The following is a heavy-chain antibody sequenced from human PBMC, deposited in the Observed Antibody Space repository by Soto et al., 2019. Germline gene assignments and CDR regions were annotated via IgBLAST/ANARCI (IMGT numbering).Heavy chain of an antibody. CDR3: AKGGGSCCFDC. D-gene: IGHD2-15*01. V-gene: IGHV3-23*01. CDR2: ISGSGEST. J-gene: IGHJ4*02. Sequence: GGSLRLSCAAYGFTFSNYAMSWVRQAPGKGLEWVSAISGSGESTFYGDYVKGRFTVSRDNSKNTLYLQMNSLGVEDTAEYYCAKGGGSCCFDCWGQGTLVTVSS. CDR1: GFTFSNYA.